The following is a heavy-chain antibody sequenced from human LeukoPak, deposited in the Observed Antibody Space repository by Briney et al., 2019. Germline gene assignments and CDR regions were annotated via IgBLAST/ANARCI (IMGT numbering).Heavy chain of an antibody. CDR3: ARDLLEWYFDY. V-gene: IGHV3-23*01. D-gene: IGHD3-3*01. J-gene: IGHJ4*02. CDR1: GFTFSSYA. CDR2: VSGSGGST. Sequence: GGSLRLSCAASGFTFSSYALTWVRQAPGKGLEWVSAVSGSGGSTYYADSVKGRFTITRDNSKNTLYLQMNSLRAGDTAVYYCARDLLEWYFDYWGQGTLVTVSS.